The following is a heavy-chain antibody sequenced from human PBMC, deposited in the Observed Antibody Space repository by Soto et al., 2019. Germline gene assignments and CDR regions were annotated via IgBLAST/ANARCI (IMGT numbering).Heavy chain of an antibody. CDR2: INPSGGST. CDR3: ARGDPITMVRGVHSRFYYYYGMDV. V-gene: IGHV1-46*01. J-gene: IGHJ6*02. D-gene: IGHD3-10*01. CDR1: GYTFTSYY. Sequence: ASVKVSCKASGYTFTSYYMHWVRQAPGQGLEWMGIINPSGGSTSCAQKFQGRVTMTRDTSTSTVYMELSSLRSEDTAVYYCARGDPITMVRGVHSRFYYYYGMDVWGQGTTVTVSS.